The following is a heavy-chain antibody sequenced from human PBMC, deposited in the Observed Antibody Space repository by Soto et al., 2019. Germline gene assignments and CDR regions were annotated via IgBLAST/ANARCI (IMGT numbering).Heavy chain of an antibody. Sequence: QVQLVESGGGVVQPGRSLRLSCAASGFTFSSYGMHWVRQAPGKGLEWVAVIWYDGSNKYYADSVKGRFTTSRDKSKNTLYLQMNSLRAEDTAVYYCARDCAGYSSGWYQRGGFDYWGQGTLVTVSS. CDR3: ARDCAGYSSGWYQRGGFDY. CDR2: IWYDGSNK. CDR1: GFTFSSYG. J-gene: IGHJ4*02. V-gene: IGHV3-33*01. D-gene: IGHD6-19*01.